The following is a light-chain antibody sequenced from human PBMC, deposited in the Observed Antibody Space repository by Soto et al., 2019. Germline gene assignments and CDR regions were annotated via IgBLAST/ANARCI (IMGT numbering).Light chain of an antibody. CDR2: EGS. Sequence: QSVLTQPASVSGSPGQSITISCTGTSSDVGSYNLVSWYQQHPGKAPKLMIYEGSKRPSGVSNRFSGSTSGNTASLTISGLQAEDEADYYCCSYAGSVVFGGGTKLTVL. CDR3: CSYAGSVV. CDR1: SSDVGSYNL. V-gene: IGLV2-23*01. J-gene: IGLJ2*01.